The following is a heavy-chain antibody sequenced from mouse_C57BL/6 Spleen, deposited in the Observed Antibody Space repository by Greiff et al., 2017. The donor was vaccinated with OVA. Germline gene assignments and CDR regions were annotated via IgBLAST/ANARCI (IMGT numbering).Heavy chain of an antibody. J-gene: IGHJ3*01. CDR1: GYTFTSYW. Sequence: VQLQQPGAELVKPGASVKLSCKASGYTFTSYWMQWVKQRPGQGLEWIGEIDPSDSYTNYNQKFKGKATLTVDTSSSTAYMQLSSLTSEDSAVYYCARRVYGFAYWGQGTLVTVSA. CDR2: IDPSDSYT. V-gene: IGHV1-50*01. CDR3: ARRVYGFAY.